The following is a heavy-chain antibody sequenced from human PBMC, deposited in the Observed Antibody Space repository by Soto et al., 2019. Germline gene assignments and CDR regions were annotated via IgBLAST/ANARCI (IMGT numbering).Heavy chain of an antibody. V-gene: IGHV3-23*01. CDR1: GFTFRNFA. CDR2: ISGSGGNT. CDR3: ANDWGPNWNDEGFHH. D-gene: IGHD1-20*01. J-gene: IGHJ1*01. Sequence: EVQLLESGGGLVQPGGSLRLSCAASGFTFRNFAMSWLRQAPGKGLEWVSDISGSGGNTYYADSVKGRFTISRDNSKNMLYLQMNSLRVADTAMYYCANDWGPNWNDEGFHHWGQGTLVIVSS.